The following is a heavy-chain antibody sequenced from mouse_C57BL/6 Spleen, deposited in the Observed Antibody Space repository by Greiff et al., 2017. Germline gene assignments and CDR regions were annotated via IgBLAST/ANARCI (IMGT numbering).Heavy chain of an antibody. Sequence: QVQLQQSGAELARPGASVKMSCKASGYTFTSYTMHWVKQRPGQGLEWIGYINPSSGYTKYNQKFKDKATLTAAKSSSTAYMQLSSLTSEDSAVYYCARSTGYYPDYWGQGTTLTVSS. CDR3: ARSTGYYPDY. CDR1: GYTFTSYT. J-gene: IGHJ2*01. D-gene: IGHD2-2*01. CDR2: INPSSGYT. V-gene: IGHV1-4*01.